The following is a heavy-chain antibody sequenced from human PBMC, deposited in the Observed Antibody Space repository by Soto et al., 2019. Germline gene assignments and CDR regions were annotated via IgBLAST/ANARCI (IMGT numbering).Heavy chain of an antibody. CDR2: ISGSGGGT. CDR3: TKGGGRVASTYNLDV. V-gene: IGHV3-23*01. Sequence: EVQLLESGGGLVQPGGSLRLSCGASGFTFSTYAMNWVRQAPGKGLEWVAAISGSGGGTYYADSVKGRFTISRDHSKNSLFLHMNRLRAEDRAVYFCTKGGGRVASTYNLDVWGQGTTVAGSS. D-gene: IGHD2-2*01. CDR1: GFTFSTYA. J-gene: IGHJ6*02.